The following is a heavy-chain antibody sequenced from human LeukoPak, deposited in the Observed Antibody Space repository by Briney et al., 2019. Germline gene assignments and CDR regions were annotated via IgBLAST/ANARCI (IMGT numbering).Heavy chain of an antibody. CDR2: IYPGDSDT. V-gene: IGHV5-51*01. Sequence: GESLKISCKGSGYSFTSYWIGWVRQMPGKGLEWMGIIYPGDSDTRYSPSFQGQVTISADKSISTAYLQWSSLKASDTAMYYCARQDIYDFWSGSHIGRNWFDPRGQGTLVTVSS. CDR1: GYSFTSYW. J-gene: IGHJ5*02. D-gene: IGHD3-3*01. CDR3: ARQDIYDFWSGSHIGRNWFDP.